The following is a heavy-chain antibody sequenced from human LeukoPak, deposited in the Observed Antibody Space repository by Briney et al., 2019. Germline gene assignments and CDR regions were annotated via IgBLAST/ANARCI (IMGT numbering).Heavy chain of an antibody. J-gene: IGHJ3*02. D-gene: IGHD1-14*01. CDR2: IHNIGTT. CDR1: GGSISSYY. V-gene: IGHV4-59*01. CDR3: ARVTLTTTARAFDI. Sequence: SETLSLTCTVSGGSISSYYWSWIRQPPGKGLEWIGYIHNIGTTSYNPSLKSRVSISVDTSKNQFSLNLSSVTAADTAVYYCARVTLTTTARAFDIWGQGTMVTVSS.